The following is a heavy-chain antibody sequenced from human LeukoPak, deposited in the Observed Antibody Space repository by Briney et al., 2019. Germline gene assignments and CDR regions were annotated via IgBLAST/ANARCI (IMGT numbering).Heavy chain of an antibody. CDR2: VYYTGNT. CDR3: ARAVDYCRSASCYEGYYYYMDV. CDR1: GGSISSYY. D-gene: IGHD2-2*01. Sequence: SETLSLSCTVSGGSISSYYWSWIRQPPGKGLEWIGYVYYTGNTNNNPSLKSRVTMSVDTSKNQFSLKLSSVTAADTAVYYCARAVDYCRSASCYEGYYYYMDVWGKGTTVTVSS. J-gene: IGHJ6*03. V-gene: IGHV4-59*01.